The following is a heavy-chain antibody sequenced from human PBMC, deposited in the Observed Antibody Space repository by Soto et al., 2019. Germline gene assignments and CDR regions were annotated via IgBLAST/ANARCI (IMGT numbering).Heavy chain of an antibody. D-gene: IGHD3-22*01. Sequence: PSETLSLTCTVSGGSVSSGSYYWSWIRQPPGKGLEWIGYIYYSGSTNYNPSLKSRVTISVDTSKNQFSLKLSSVTAADTAVYYCARGWPDYPIVPYYYGMDVWGQGTTVTVSS. CDR2: IYYSGST. CDR3: ARGWPDYPIVPYYYGMDV. J-gene: IGHJ6*02. V-gene: IGHV4-61*01. CDR1: GGSVSSGSYY.